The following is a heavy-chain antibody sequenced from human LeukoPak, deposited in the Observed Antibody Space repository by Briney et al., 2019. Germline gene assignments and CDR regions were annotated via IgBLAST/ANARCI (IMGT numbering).Heavy chain of an antibody. V-gene: IGHV1-18*04. CDR3: ARDRRQRVYGDYVWFDP. D-gene: IGHD4-17*01. J-gene: IGHJ5*02. CDR1: GYTFTSYG. CDR2: ISAYNGNT. Sequence: GASVKVSCKASGYTFTSYGISWVRQAPGQGLEWMGWISAYNGNTNYAQKLQGRVTMTTDTSTSTAYMELRSLRSDDTAVYYCARDRRQRVYGDYVWFDPWGQGTLVTVSP.